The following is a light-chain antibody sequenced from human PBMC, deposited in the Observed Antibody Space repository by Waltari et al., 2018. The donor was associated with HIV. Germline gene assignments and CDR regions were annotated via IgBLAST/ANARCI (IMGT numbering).Light chain of an antibody. CDR2: GAS. J-gene: IGKJ3*01. CDR3: QHYDRSPQS. Sequence: EIVLTQSPGTLSLSPGERATLSCRASQSVSNNYLAWYQQKPGHSPRLVIYGASNRATGIPDRFSGSWAGTDFTLTISGLEPEDFAVYYCQHYDRSPQSFGPGTTVDI. V-gene: IGKV3-20*01. CDR1: QSVSNNY.